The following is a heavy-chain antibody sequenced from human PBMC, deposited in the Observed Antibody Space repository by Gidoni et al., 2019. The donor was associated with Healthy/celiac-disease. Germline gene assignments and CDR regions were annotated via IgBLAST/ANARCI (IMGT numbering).Heavy chain of an antibody. D-gene: IGHD4-4*01. Sequence: QVQLVESGGGVVQPGRSLRLSCAASGFPFSSYGMHWVRQAPGKGLEWVAVISYDGSNKYYADSVKGRFTISRDNSKNTLYLQMNSLRAEDTAVYYCARDQRWLQPPTVGWGQGTLVTVSS. V-gene: IGHV3-30*03. CDR2: ISYDGSNK. J-gene: IGHJ4*02. CDR1: GFPFSSYG. CDR3: ARDQRWLQPPTVG.